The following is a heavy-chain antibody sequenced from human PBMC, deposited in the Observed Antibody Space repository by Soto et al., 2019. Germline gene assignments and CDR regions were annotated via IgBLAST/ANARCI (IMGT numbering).Heavy chain of an antibody. CDR3: ARVDFRYYYYGMDV. CDR1: GGSFSGYY. Sequence: SETLSLTCAVYGGSFSGYYWSWIRQPPGKGLEWIGEINHSGSTNYNPSLKSRVTISVDTSKNQFSLKLSSVTAADTAVYYCARVDFRYYYYGMDVWGQGTTVTVSS. CDR2: INHSGST. J-gene: IGHJ6*02. V-gene: IGHV4-34*01.